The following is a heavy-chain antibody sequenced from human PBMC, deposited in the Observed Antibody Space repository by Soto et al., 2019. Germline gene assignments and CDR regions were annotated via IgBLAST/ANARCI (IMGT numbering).Heavy chain of an antibody. CDR3: AKLTRDSTSSWLFDY. CDR1: GFTFSSYA. CDR2: ISGSGGDT. Sequence: EVQLLESGGGLAQPGGSLRLSCAASGFTFSSYAMSWVRQAPGKGLEWVSAISGSGGDTYYADSVKGRFTISRDNSKNTVYLQMNSLRAEDTAVHYCAKLTRDSTSSWLFDYWGQGTLVTVSS. V-gene: IGHV3-23*01. J-gene: IGHJ4*02. D-gene: IGHD6-6*01.